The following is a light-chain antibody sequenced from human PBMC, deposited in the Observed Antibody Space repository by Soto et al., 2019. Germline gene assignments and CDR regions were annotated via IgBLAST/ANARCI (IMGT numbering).Light chain of an antibody. Sequence: DIQMTQSPSSLYASVGDRVTITCRASQDISPWLAWYQHKPGEAPKLLIYSASNLQSGVPSRFSGSGSGTEFTLTISSLQPEDFTTYYCQQTKTPGTSGQGTKVEIK. CDR2: SAS. CDR1: QDISPW. CDR3: QQTKTPGT. V-gene: IGKV1-12*01. J-gene: IGKJ1*01.